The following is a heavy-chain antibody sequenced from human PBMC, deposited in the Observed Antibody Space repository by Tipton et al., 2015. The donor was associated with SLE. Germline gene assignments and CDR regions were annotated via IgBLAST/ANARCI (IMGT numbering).Heavy chain of an antibody. CDR3: ARGPPVASYYYYMDV. J-gene: IGHJ6*03. CDR2: IYYTGTT. Sequence: TLSLTCTVSGDSVSSGSYYWGWIRQPPGKGLEWIANIYYTGTTNYNPSLKSRVTISIDTSKNQFSLQVNSVTAADTAVYYCARGPPVASYYYYMDVWGKGTTVTVSS. CDR1: GDSVSSGSYY. V-gene: IGHV4-39*07.